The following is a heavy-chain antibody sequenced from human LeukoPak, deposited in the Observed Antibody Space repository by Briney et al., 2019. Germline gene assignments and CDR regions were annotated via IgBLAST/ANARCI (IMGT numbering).Heavy chain of an antibody. CDR3: AKRNDYDTSGYFDY. D-gene: IGHD3-22*01. V-gene: IGHV3-23*01. Sequence: GGSLRLSCAAFGFTFSTYAMSWVRQAPGKGLEWVSGIGGSGGSRYYADSVKGRFNISRDNSKNTLYLQMNTLRADDTAIYYCAKRNDYDTSGYFDYWGQGTLVTVSS. J-gene: IGHJ4*02. CDR2: IGGSGGSR. CDR1: GFTFSTYA.